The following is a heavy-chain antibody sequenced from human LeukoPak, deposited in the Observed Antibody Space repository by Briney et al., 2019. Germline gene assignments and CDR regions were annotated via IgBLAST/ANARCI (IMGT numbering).Heavy chain of an antibody. CDR2: ISYDGSNK. Sequence: GGSLRLSCAASGFTFSSYAMHWVRQAPGKGLEWVAVISYDGSNKYYADSVKGRFTISRDNSKNTLYLQMNSLRAEDTAAYYSTRLEDVWGQGTTVTVSS. CDR3: TRLEDV. J-gene: IGHJ6*02. V-gene: IGHV3-30*04. CDR1: GFTFSSYA.